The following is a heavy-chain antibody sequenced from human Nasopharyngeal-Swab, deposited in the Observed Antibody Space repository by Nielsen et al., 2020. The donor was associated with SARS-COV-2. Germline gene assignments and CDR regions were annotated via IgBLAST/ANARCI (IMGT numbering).Heavy chain of an antibody. CDR2: IFSNDEK. CDR1: GGSFSGYYW. V-gene: IGHV2-26*01. J-gene: IGHJ5*02. CDR3: ARSIPAVGSWFDP. D-gene: IGHD1-26*01. Sequence: TLSLTCAVYGGSFSGYYWSWIRQPPGKALEWLAHIFSNDEKSYSTSLKSRLTISKDTSKSQVVLTMTNMDPVDTATYYCARSIPAVGSWFDPWGQGTLVTVSS.